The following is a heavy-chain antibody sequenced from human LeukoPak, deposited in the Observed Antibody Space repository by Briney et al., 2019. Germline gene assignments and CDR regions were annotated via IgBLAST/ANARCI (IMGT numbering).Heavy chain of an antibody. Sequence: GGSLTLSCAASGFTFSSYGMHWVRQAPGKGLEWVAFIRYDGSNKYYADSVKGRFTISRDNSTNTLYLQMNSLRAEDTAVYYCAKDRVLRYFDWLFDLDYWGQGTLVTVSS. CDR1: GFTFSSYG. V-gene: IGHV3-30*02. CDR3: AKDRVLRYFDWLFDLDY. CDR2: IRYDGSNK. J-gene: IGHJ4*02. D-gene: IGHD3-9*01.